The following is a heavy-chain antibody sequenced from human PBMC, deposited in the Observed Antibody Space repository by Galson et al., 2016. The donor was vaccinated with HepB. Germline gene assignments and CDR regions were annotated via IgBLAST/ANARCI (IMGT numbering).Heavy chain of an antibody. D-gene: IGHD6-19*01. CDR2: ISSSSSTI. CDR1: GFTFSSYS. CDR3: ARDLSSGWYSPYYYYGMDV. J-gene: IGHJ6*02. Sequence: SLRLSCAASGFTFSSYSMNWVRQAPGKGLAWVSYISSSSSTIYYADSVKGRFTISRDNAKNSLYLQMNSLRDEDTAVYYCARDLSSGWYSPYYYYGMDVWGQGTTVTVSS. V-gene: IGHV3-48*02.